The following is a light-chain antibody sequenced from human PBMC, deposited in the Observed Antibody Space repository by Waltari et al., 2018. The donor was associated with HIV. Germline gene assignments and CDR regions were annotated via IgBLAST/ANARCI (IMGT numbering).Light chain of an antibody. V-gene: IGKV3-11*01. J-gene: IGKJ2*01. CDR2: DVS. CDR1: QSVGNS. CDR3: QQGSNWPRT. Sequence: EIVLTQSPVTLSLSPGQRATLSCRASQSVGNSLVWYQQKPGLAPRLLIYDVSYRAADSPSRFSGRGSETDFTLTISSLEPEDFAVYYCQQGSNWPRTFGQGTKLEIE.